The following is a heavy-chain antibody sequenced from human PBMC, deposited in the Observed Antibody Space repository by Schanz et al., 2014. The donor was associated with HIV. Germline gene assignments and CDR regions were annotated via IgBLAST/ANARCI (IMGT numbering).Heavy chain of an antibody. J-gene: IGHJ4*02. Sequence: QVLLVQSGAEVKKPGASVKLSCKASGYTFTRHFIHWLRQAPGQGPEWMGIINPIDGMTSYAQKLQGRVTRTRETSTSTVYMDLRSLRSEDTAVYYCARAPYTSGWYGVDYWGQGTLVTVSS. V-gene: IGHV1-46*01. CDR2: INPIDGMT. CDR1: GYTFTRHF. D-gene: IGHD6-19*01. CDR3: ARAPYTSGWYGVDY.